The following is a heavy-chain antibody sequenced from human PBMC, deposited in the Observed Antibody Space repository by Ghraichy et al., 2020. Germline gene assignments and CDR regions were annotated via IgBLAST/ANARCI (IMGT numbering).Heavy chain of an antibody. V-gene: IGHV3-21*01. D-gene: IGHD2-15*01. CDR1: GFTFSSYS. J-gene: IGHJ4*02. CDR2: ISSSSSYI. CDR3: ARGTRRGGGGDY. Sequence: GGSLRLSCAASGFTFSSYSMNWVRQAPGKGLEWVSSISSSSSYIYYADSVKGRFTISRDNAKNSLYLQMNSLRAEDTAVYYCARGTRRGGGGDYWGQGTLVTVSS.